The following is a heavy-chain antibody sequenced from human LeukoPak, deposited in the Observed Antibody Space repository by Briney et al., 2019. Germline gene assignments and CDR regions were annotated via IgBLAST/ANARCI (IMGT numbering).Heavy chain of an antibody. V-gene: IGHV3-23*01. CDR3: AKQPLVGATFDY. Sequence: GGSLRLSCAASGFTFSSYAMSWVRQAPGKGLEWVSAIISGGSTYYADSVKGRFTTSRDTSKNTLHLQMNSLRAEDTAVYYCAKQPLVGATFDYWGQGTLVTVSS. CDR2: IISGGST. J-gene: IGHJ4*02. D-gene: IGHD1-26*01. CDR1: GFTFSSYA.